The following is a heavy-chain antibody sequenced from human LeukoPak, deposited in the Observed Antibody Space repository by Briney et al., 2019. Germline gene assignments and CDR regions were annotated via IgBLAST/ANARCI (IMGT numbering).Heavy chain of an antibody. CDR3: EATPNMFDY. CDR2: ISYDGSNK. Sequence: GGSLRLSCAASGFTFSSYGMHWVRQAPGKGLEWVAVISYDGSNKYYADSVKGRFTISRDNSKNTLYLQMNSLRAEDTAVYYWEATPNMFDYWGQGTLVTVSS. V-gene: IGHV3-30*03. D-gene: IGHD1-26*01. CDR1: GFTFSSYG. J-gene: IGHJ4*02.